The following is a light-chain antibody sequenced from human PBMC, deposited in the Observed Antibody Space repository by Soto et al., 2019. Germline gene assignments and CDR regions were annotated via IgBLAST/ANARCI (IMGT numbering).Light chain of an antibody. V-gene: IGKV3-20*01. CDR3: QQYGSSPPIT. Sequence: EIVLTQSPGTLSLSPGERATLSCRASQSVSSNYLAWYQQKPGQAPRLLIYVASNRATGIPDRFSGSGSGTDFTLTISRLEPEDFAVYYWQQYGSSPPITFGQGTRLEIK. J-gene: IGKJ5*01. CDR1: QSVSSNY. CDR2: VAS.